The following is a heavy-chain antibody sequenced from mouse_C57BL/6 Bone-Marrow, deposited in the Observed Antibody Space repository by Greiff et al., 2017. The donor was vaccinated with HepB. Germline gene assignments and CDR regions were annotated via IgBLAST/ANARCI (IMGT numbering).Heavy chain of an antibody. D-gene: IGHD2-3*01. CDR1: GYAFSSSW. CDR3: ATYDPYYFDY. CDR2: IYPGDGDT. V-gene: IGHV1-82*01. Sequence: QVQLQQSGPELVKPGASVKISCKASGYAFSSSWMNWVKQRPGKGLEWIGRIYPGDGDTNYNGKFKGKATLTADKSSSTAYMQLSSLTSEDSAVYFCATYDPYYFDYWGQGTTLTVSS. J-gene: IGHJ2*01.